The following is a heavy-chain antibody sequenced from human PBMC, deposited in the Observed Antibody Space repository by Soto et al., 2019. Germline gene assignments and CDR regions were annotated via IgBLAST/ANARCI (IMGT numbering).Heavy chain of an antibody. D-gene: IGHD3-22*01. CDR3: ARHSMGIYYDSRGDY. J-gene: IGHJ4*02. Sequence: EVQLVQSGAEVKKPGESLKISCKGSGYSFTSYWIGWVRQMPGKGLEWMGIIYPGDSDTRYSPSFQGQVTISADKSISPAYLQWSRLKASDTAMYYCARHSMGIYYDSRGDYWGQGTLVTVSS. CDR1: GYSFTSYW. CDR2: IYPGDSDT. V-gene: IGHV5-51*01.